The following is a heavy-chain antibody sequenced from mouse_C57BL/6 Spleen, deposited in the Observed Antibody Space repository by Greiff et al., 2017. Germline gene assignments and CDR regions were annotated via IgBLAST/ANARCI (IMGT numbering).Heavy chain of an antibody. CDR3: ARYYSNDYYAMDY. CDR2: IDPSDSYT. V-gene: IGHV1-69*01. J-gene: IGHJ4*01. CDR1: GYTFTSYW. D-gene: IGHD2-5*01. Sequence: VQLQQPGAELVMPGASVKLSCKASGYTFTSYWMHWVKQRPGQGLEWIGEIDPSDSYTNYNQKFKGKSTLTVDKSSSTAYMQLSSLTSEDSAVYYCARYYSNDYYAMDYWGQGTSVTVSS.